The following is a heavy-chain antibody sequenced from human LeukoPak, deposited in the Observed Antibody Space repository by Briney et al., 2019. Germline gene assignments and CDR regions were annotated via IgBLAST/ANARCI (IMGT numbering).Heavy chain of an antibody. Sequence: ASVKVSCKASGYTFTSYGISWVRQAPGQGLEWMGWMNPNSGNTGYAQKFQGRVTMTRNTSISTAYMELSSLRSEDTAVYYCARDVYGSGSYHYWGQGTLVTVSS. J-gene: IGHJ4*02. CDR2: MNPNSGNT. CDR1: GYTFTSYG. V-gene: IGHV1-8*02. D-gene: IGHD3-10*01. CDR3: ARDVYGSGSYHY.